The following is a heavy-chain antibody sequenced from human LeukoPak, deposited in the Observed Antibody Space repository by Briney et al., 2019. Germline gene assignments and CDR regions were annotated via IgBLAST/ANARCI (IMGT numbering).Heavy chain of an antibody. V-gene: IGHV4-39*01. CDR2: IYYSGGT. CDR3: ARTSYYGSGSYYPPDY. J-gene: IGHJ4*02. Sequence: PSETLSFTCTVSGGSISSSSYYWGWIRQPPGKGLEWIGSIYYSGGTYYNPSLKSRVTISVDTSKNQFSLKLSSVTAADTAVYYCARTSYYGSGSYYPPDYWGQGTLVTVSS. D-gene: IGHD3-10*01. CDR1: GGSISSSSYY.